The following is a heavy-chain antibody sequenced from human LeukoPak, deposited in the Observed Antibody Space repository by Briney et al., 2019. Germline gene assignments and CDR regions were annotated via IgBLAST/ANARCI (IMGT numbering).Heavy chain of an antibody. Sequence: SETLSLTCTVSGGSISSYYWSWIRQPPGKGLEWIGYIYYSGSTNYNPSLKSRVTISVDTSKNQFSLKLSSVTAADTAVYYCARVGYSSSWYEYYYYGMDVWGQGTTITVSS. CDR2: IYYSGST. V-gene: IGHV4-59*01. CDR3: ARVGYSSSWYEYYYYGMDV. D-gene: IGHD6-13*01. CDR1: GGSISSYY. J-gene: IGHJ6*02.